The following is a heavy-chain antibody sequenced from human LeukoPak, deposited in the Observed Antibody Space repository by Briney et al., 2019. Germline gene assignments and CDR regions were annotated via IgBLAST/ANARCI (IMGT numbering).Heavy chain of an antibody. V-gene: IGHV3-23*01. CDR3: AKDWYYYDSSGPKA. Sequence: GGSLRLSCAASGFTFSSYAMSWVRQAPGKGLEWVSAISGSGGSTYYADSVKGRFTISRDNSKNTLYLQMNSLRAEDTAVYYCAKDWYYYDSSGPKAWGQGTLVTVSS. J-gene: IGHJ5*02. CDR2: ISGSGGST. D-gene: IGHD3-22*01. CDR1: GFTFSSYA.